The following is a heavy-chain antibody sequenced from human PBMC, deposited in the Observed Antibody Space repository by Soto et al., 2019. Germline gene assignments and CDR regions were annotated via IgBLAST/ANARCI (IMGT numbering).Heavy chain of an antibody. D-gene: IGHD6-13*01. Sequence: GGSLRLSCAASGFTFSSYAMHWVRQAPGKGLEWVAVISYDGSNKYYADSVKGRFTISRDNSKNTLYLQMNSLRAEDTAVYSCGRQPERIAEIGGFEAWGQGTLVTVSA. CDR2: ISYDGSNK. CDR3: GRQPERIAEIGGFEA. J-gene: IGHJ5*02. V-gene: IGHV3-30-3*01. CDR1: GFTFSSYA.